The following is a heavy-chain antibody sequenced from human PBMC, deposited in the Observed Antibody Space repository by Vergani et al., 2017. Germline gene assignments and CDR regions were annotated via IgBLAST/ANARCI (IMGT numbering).Heavy chain of an antibody. J-gene: IGHJ4*02. V-gene: IGHV3-21*01. CDR1: GFTFISYS. D-gene: IGHD3-10*01. CDR2: ISSSSSYI. Sequence: EVQLVESGGGLVKPGGSLRLSCAASGFTFISYSMNWVRQAPGQGLEWVSSISSSSSYIYYADSVKGRFTISRDNAKNSLYLQMNSLRAEDTAVYYCARAYGSGSYSAYWGQGTLVTVSA. CDR3: ARAYGSGSYSAY.